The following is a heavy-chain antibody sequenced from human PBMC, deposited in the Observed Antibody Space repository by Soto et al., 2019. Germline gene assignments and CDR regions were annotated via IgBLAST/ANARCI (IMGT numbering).Heavy chain of an antibody. D-gene: IGHD2-21*02. CDR3: ARQRTTVVTQAYFDH. CDR1: GESISSSSYY. V-gene: IGHV4-39*01. CDR2: IYYSGRT. J-gene: IGHJ4*02. Sequence: SETLSLTCIVPGESISSSSYYWGWIRQPPGKGLEWIGSIYYSGRTYYNPSFKSRVTISIDTSKNQFSLKLSSVTATDTAVYYCARQRTTVVTQAYFDHWGQGALVTVSS.